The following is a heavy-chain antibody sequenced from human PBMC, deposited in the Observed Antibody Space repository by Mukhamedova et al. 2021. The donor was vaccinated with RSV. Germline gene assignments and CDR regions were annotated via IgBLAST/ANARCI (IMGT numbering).Heavy chain of an antibody. J-gene: IGHJ5*02. CDR1: SYS. Sequence: SYSMNLVRQAPGKGLEWVSSISSSSYIYYADSVTGRFTISRDNAKNSLYLQMNSLRAEDTAVYYCSRAPIFSTITWFDPCVQVTL. V-gene: IGHV3-21*01. CDR2: ISSSSYI. D-gene: IGHD5/OR15-5a*01. CDR3: SRAPIFSTITWFDP.